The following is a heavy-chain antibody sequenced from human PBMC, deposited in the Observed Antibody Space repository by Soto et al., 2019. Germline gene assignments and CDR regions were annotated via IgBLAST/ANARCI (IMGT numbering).Heavy chain of an antibody. V-gene: IGHV1-46*03. CDR1: GYTFTSYY. CDR2: INPSGGST. CDR3: ARVNYYDSSGYHRRIGPHDY. Sequence: ASVKVSCKASGYTFTSYYMHWVRQAPGQGLEWMGIINPSGGSTSYAQKFQGRVTMTRDTSTSTVYMELSSLRSEDTAVYYCARVNYYDSSGYHRRIGPHDYWGQGTLVTVSS. J-gene: IGHJ4*02. D-gene: IGHD3-22*01.